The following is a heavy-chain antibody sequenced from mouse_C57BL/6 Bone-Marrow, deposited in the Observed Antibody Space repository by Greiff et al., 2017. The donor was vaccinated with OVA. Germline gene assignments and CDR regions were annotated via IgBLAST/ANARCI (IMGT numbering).Heavy chain of an antibody. J-gene: IGHJ3*01. CDR3: AKRTFAY. CDR2: ISSGGSYT. Sequence: EVQLMESGGDLVKPGGSLKLSCAASGFTFSSYGMSWVRQTPDKRLEWVATISSGGSYTYYPDSVKGRFTISRDNAKNTLYLQMSSLKSEDTARYYCAKRTFAYWGQGTLVTVSA. V-gene: IGHV5-6*01. CDR1: GFTFSSYG.